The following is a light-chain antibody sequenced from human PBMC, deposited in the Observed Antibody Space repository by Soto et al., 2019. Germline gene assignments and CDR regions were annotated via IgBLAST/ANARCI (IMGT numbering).Light chain of an antibody. Sequence: IVVTQSPPTLSVSPGERATLSCRASQSLNSHLAWYQHKPGQSPRLLIYGASTRASGVPSRFSGSGSGTEFTLTIRSRQSEDFAVYFCQQYDGWPRTFGQGTKMEI. CDR3: QQYDGWPRT. V-gene: IGKV3-15*01. CDR1: QSLNSH. CDR2: GAS. J-gene: IGKJ2*01.